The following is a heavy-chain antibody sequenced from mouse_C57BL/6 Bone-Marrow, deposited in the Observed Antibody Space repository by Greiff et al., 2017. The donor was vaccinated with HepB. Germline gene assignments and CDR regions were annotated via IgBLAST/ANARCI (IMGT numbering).Heavy chain of an antibody. J-gene: IGHJ4*01. CDR1: GFTFSDYY. D-gene: IGHD2-4*01. CDR3: ARPPNYDYDGVYYYAMDY. V-gene: IGHV5-12*01. CDR2: ISNGGGST. Sequence: VQLKESGGGLVQPGGSLKLSCAASGFTFSDYYMYWVRQTPEKRLEWVAYISNGGGSTYYPDTVKGRFTISRDNAKNTLYLQMSRLKSEDTAMYYCARPPNYDYDGVYYYAMDYWGQGTSVTVSS.